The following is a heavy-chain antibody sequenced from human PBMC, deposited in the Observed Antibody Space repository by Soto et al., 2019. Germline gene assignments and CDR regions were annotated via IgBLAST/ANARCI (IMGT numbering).Heavy chain of an antibody. CDR3: TTAPKSRIKYYYDSSGSPASRY. V-gene: IGHV3-15*01. CDR2: IKSKTDGGAT. Sequence: GGSLRLSCAVSGFIFSDAWMNWVRQAPGKGLEWVGRIKSKTDGGATDYAAPVKGRFTISRDDSKNTLYLQMSSLTTEDTAVYYCTTAPKSRIKYYYDSSGSPASRYWGQGTLVTVSS. CDR1: GFIFSDAW. J-gene: IGHJ4*02. D-gene: IGHD3-22*01.